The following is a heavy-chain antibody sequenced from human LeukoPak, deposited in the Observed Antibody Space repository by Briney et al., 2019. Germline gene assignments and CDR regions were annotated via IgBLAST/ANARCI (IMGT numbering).Heavy chain of an antibody. Sequence: GGSLRLSCAASGFTFSTYTMNWVRQAPGKGLEWVSFISSDVRNKYYADSVKGRFTISRDNSESTLFLQMNRLRAEDTAVYYCAREYRSAWTSFDYWGQGTLVTV. J-gene: IGHJ4*02. V-gene: IGHV3-30*04. CDR2: ISSDVRNK. CDR3: AREYRSAWTSFDY. CDR1: GFTFSTYT. D-gene: IGHD6-25*01.